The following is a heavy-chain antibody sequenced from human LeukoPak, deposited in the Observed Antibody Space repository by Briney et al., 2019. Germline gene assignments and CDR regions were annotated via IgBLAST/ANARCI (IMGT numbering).Heavy chain of an antibody. CDR1: GGSFSGYY. J-gene: IGHJ6*03. CDR3: AREGFLRWLEYYYYYMDV. D-gene: IGHD4-23*01. CDR2: IYHSGST. Sequence: SVTLSLTCAVYGGSFSGYYWSWIRQPPGKGLEWLGEIYHSGSTNYNPSLKSRVTISVDKSKNQFSLKLSSVTAADTAVYYCAREGFLRWLEYYYYYMDVWGKGTTVTVSS. V-gene: IGHV4-34*01.